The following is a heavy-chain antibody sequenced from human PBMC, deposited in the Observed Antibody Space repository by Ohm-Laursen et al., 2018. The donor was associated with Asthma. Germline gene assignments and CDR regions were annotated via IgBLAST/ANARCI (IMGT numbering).Heavy chain of an antibody. Sequence: KVSCKASGGTFSSYAISWVRQAPGQGLEWMGGIIPIFGTANCAQKFQGRVTITADESTSTAYMELSSLRSEDTAVYYCARDRGYSGYDYGVGFDYWGQGTLVTVSS. CDR2: IIPIFGTA. V-gene: IGHV1-69*01. D-gene: IGHD5-12*01. J-gene: IGHJ4*02. CDR3: ARDRGYSGYDYGVGFDY. CDR1: GGTFSSYA.